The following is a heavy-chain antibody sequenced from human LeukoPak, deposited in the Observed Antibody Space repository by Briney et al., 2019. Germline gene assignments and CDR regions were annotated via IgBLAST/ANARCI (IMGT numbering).Heavy chain of an antibody. CDR2: IGSNGVTT. CDR1: GFRFSSYA. Sequence: PGGSLRLSCAASGFRFSSYAIHWVRQAPGKGLEYVSAIGSNGVTTYYANSVKGRFTISRDNSKNTLYLQMGSLRAEDMAVYYCGRERSVYFLDGLLKVVFDVGGKGKMVTVSS. V-gene: IGHV3-64*01. CDR3: GRERSVYFLDGLLKVVFDV. D-gene: IGHD2-8*01. J-gene: IGHJ3*01.